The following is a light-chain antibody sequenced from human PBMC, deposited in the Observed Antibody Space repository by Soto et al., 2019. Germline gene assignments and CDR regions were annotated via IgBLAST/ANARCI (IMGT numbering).Light chain of an antibody. CDR3: QQYYSYSRT. CDR1: QSIRSW. Sequence: DIQMTQSPSTLSASVGDTVTITCRASQSIRSWLAWYQQKPGKAPKLLIYKASSLESGVPSRFSGSGSETEFTLTISSLQSDDFATYYCQQYYSYSRTFGQGTKVDI. J-gene: IGKJ1*01. CDR2: KAS. V-gene: IGKV1-5*03.